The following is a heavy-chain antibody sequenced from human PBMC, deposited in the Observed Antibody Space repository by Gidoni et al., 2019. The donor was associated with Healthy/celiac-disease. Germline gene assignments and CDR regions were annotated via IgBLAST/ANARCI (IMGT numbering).Heavy chain of an antibody. D-gene: IGHD5-18*01. V-gene: IGHV4-30-2*06. CDR3: ARGPGWDTARDYFDY. CDR2: ISHSGSP. J-gene: IGHJ4*02. Sequence: SPGKGLEWIGYISHSGSPYYNPSPKSRVTISVDRSKNQFSLKLSSVTAADTAVYYCARGPGWDTARDYFDYWGQGTLVTVSS.